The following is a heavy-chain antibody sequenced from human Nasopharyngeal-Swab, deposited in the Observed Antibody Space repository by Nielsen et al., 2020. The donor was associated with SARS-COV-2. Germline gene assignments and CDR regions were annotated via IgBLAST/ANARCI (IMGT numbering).Heavy chain of an antibody. V-gene: IGHV3-7*01. D-gene: IGHD3-22*01. Sequence: GESLKISCAASGFTFSSYWMSWVRQAPGKGLEWVANIKKDGSEKYYVDSVKGRFTISRDNAKNSLYLQMNSLRAEDTAVYYCARDEYYYDSSGYYDGMDVWGQGTTVTVSS. CDR2: IKKDGSEK. J-gene: IGHJ6*02. CDR3: ARDEYYYDSSGYYDGMDV. CDR1: GFTFSSYW.